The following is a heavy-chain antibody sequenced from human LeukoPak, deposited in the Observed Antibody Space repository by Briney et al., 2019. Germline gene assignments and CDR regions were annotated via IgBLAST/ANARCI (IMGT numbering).Heavy chain of an antibody. CDR1: GGSFSGYY. J-gene: IGHJ6*03. CDR3: AXXXXXXXXXSGYYLYYYYMDV. V-gene: IGHV4-34*01. D-gene: IGHD3-3*01. Sequence: PSETLSLTCAVYGGSFSGYYWSWIRQPPGKGLEWIGEINHSGSTNYNPSLKSRATISVDTSKNQFSLKLSSVTAADTAVYYFAXXXXXXXXXSGYYLYYYYMDVWGKGTTVTVSS. CDR2: INHSGST.